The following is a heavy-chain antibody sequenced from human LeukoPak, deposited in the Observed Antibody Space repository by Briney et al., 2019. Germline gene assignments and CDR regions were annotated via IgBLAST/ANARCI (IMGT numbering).Heavy chain of an antibody. J-gene: IGHJ4*02. Sequence: GGSLRLSCAASGFNVGYNYMNWVRQAPGKGLEWVAVIWYDGSNQDYADSVKGRFTISRDNSKNTLYLQVSSLRAEDTAVYYCARDRWYDGSGYIAAFDYWGQGTLVTVS. V-gene: IGHV3-33*08. CDR1: GFNVGYNY. CDR2: IWYDGSNQ. CDR3: ARDRWYDGSGYIAAFDY. D-gene: IGHD3-22*01.